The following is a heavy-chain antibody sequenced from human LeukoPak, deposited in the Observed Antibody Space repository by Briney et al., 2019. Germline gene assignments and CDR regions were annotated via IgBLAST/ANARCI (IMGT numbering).Heavy chain of an antibody. Sequence: ASVTVSCKASGYTFTSYAMHWVRQAPGQRLEWMGWINAGNGNTKYSQKFQGRVTITRDTSTSTAYMELRSLRSDDTAVYYCASGKIWFGELLSGEFDYWGQGTLVTVSS. CDR3: ASGKIWFGELLSGEFDY. CDR2: INAGNGNT. D-gene: IGHD3-10*01. CDR1: GYTFTSYA. J-gene: IGHJ4*02. V-gene: IGHV1-3*01.